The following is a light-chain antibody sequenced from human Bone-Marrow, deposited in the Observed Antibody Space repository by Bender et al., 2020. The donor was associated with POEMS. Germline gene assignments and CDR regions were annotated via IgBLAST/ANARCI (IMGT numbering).Light chain of an antibody. CDR2: EDN. CDR3: FSTDTSGNHEV. CDR1: KLGEEY. J-gene: IGLJ2*01. V-gene: IGLV3-10*01. Sequence: SYELTQPPSVSVSPGQTATITCSGEKLGEEYACWYQQKPGQSPVVVIYEDNKRPSGIPERFSGSSSGTVATLTISGAQVEDEADYYCFSTDTSGNHEVFGGGTKLTVL.